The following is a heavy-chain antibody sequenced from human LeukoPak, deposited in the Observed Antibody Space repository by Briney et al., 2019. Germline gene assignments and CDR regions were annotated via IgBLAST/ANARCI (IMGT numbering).Heavy chain of an antibody. V-gene: IGHV3-23*01. CDR3: AKVHGDYVVDAFDI. D-gene: IGHD4-17*01. J-gene: IGHJ3*02. Sequence: GGSLRLSCVASGFIFNDYAMSWDRQTPGKGLEWISGISGNGGNTYYADSVKGRFTISRDNSKNTLYLQMNSLRAEDTAVYYCAKVHGDYVVDAFDIWGQGTMVTVSS. CDR2: ISGNGGNT. CDR1: GFIFNDYA.